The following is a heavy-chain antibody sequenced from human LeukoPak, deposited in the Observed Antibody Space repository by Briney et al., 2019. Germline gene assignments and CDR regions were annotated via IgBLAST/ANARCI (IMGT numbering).Heavy chain of an antibody. CDR2: VNHSGST. Sequence: SETLSLTCTVSGGSISSSSYYWSWIRQPPGKGLEWIGEVNHSGSTNYNPSLKSRVTISVDTSKNQFSLKLSSVTAADTAVYYCARGTYCSSTSCYNNWFDPWGQGTLVTVSS. J-gene: IGHJ5*02. D-gene: IGHD2-2*02. CDR3: ARGTYCSSTSCYNNWFDP. CDR1: GGSISSSSYY. V-gene: IGHV4-39*07.